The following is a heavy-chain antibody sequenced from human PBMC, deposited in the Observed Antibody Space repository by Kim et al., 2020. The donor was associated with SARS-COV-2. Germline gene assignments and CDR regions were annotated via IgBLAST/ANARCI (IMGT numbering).Heavy chain of an antibody. D-gene: IGHD5-18*01. CDR1: GGSISSGGYY. CDR3: ASSVDTAMVYAFDI. Sequence: SETLSLTCTVSGGSISSGGYYWSRIRQHPGQGLEWIGYIYYSGSSYYNPSLKSRVTISVDTSKNQFSLKLSSVTAADTAVYYCASSVDTAMVYAFDIWGQGTLVTVSS. CDR2: IYYSGSS. J-gene: IGHJ3*02. V-gene: IGHV4-31*03.